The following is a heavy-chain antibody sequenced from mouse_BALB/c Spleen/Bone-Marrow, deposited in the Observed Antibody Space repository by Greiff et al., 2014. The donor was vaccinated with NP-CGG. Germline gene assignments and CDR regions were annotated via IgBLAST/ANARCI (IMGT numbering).Heavy chain of an antibody. CDR2: ISDGGNYT. V-gene: IGHV5-4*02. CDR3: AGTWEAMDY. J-gene: IGHJ4*01. CDR1: GFTFSDYY. Sequence: DVQLVESGGGLVKPGGSLRLSCAAFGFTFSDYYMYWVRQTPEKRLEWVATISDGGNYTYYPDSVKGRFTISRDNAKNNLYLQMSSLKSEDTAMYYCAGTWEAMDYWGQGTSVTVSS. D-gene: IGHD3-3*01.